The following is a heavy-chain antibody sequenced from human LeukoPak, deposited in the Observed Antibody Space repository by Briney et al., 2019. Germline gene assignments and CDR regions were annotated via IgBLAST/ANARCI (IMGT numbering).Heavy chain of an antibody. V-gene: IGHV3-15*01. CDR1: GFTFSNAW. Sequence: PGGSLRLSCGASGFTFSNAWMSWVRQAPGKGLEWVGRIKSKTDGGTTDYAAPVKGRFTISRDDSKNTLYLQMNSLKTEDTAVYYCTTDMGVLLWFGESFSDYWGQGTLVTVSS. D-gene: IGHD3-10*01. J-gene: IGHJ4*02. CDR3: TTDMGVLLWFGESFSDY. CDR2: IKSKTDGGTT.